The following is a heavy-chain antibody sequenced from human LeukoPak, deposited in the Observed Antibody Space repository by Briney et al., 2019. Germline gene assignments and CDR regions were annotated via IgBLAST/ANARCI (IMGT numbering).Heavy chain of an antibody. CDR1: GFTFSSYA. CDR3: AKTLRELSGGAFDI. D-gene: IGHD1-26*01. Sequence: GGSLRLSCAASGFTFSSYAMHWVRQAPGKGLEWVAFIRYDGSNKYYADSVKGRFTISRDNSKYTLYLQMNSLRAEDTAVYYCAKTLRELSGGAFDIWGQGTMVTVSS. CDR2: IRYDGSNK. J-gene: IGHJ3*02. V-gene: IGHV3-30*02.